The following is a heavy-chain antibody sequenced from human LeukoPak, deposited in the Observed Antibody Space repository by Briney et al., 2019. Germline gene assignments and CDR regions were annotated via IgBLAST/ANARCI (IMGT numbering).Heavy chain of an antibody. Sequence: PSETLSLTCTVSGGSISSYYWSWIRQPPGKGLEWIGYIYYSGSTYYNPSLKSRVTISVDTSKNQFSLKLSSVTAADTAVYYCARDSDEDVAYCGGDCYFFDYWGQGTLVTASS. J-gene: IGHJ4*02. CDR2: IYYSGST. V-gene: IGHV4-59*12. CDR3: ARDSDEDVAYCGGDCYFFDY. CDR1: GGSISSYY. D-gene: IGHD2-21*02.